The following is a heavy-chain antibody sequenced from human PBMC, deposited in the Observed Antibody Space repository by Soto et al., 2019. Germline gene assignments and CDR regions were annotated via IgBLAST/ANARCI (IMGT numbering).Heavy chain of an antibody. CDR2: IYWYDDK. CDR1: GFSLSTSGVG. Sequence: QITLKESGPTLVKPTQTLTLTCTFSGFSLSTSGVGVGWIRQPPGKALEWLALIYWYDDKRYSPSLKSRLTITTDTSKNQVVLTMTNMDPVDTATYYCAHGNFDYGSENAYGMDVWGQGTTVTVSS. D-gene: IGHD3-10*01. J-gene: IGHJ6*02. V-gene: IGHV2-5*01. CDR3: AHGNFDYGSENAYGMDV.